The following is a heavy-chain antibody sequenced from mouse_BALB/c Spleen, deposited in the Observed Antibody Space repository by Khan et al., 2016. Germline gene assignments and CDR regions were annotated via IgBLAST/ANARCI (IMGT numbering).Heavy chain of an antibody. J-gene: IGHJ3*01. CDR1: GFPFSNYW. CDR2: IRLKSDNFVT. D-gene: IGHD2-2*01. Sequence: EVKLEESGGGLVQPGGSMKLSCVASGFPFSNYWMSWVRQSPEKGLEWVAEIRLKSDNFVTHYAESVQGKFTISRDDSKSRLYLQMNSLRAEDTGIYDWSTMLTTGWFAYWGQGTLVTVSA. V-gene: IGHV6-6*02. CDR3: STMLTTGWFAY.